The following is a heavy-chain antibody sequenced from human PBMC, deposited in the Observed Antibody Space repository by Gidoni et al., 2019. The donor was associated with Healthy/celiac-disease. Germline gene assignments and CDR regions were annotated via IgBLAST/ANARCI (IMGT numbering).Heavy chain of an antibody. V-gene: IGHV3-33*01. D-gene: IGHD2-21*02. J-gene: IGHJ4*02. CDR3: ARARGDSNYFDY. CDR2: IWYDGSNK. Sequence: QVQLVESGGGVVQPGRSLRLSCAASGCTFSSYGMHWVRQAPGKGLEWVAVIWYDGSNKYYADSVKGRFTISRDNSKNTLYLQMNSLRAEDTAVYYCARARGDSNYFDYWGQGTLVTVSS. CDR1: GCTFSSYG.